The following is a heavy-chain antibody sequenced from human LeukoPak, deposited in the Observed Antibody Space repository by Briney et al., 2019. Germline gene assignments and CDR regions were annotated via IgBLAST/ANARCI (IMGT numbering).Heavy chain of an antibody. CDR1: GGSISSYY. D-gene: IGHD3-22*01. Sequence: SETLSLTCTVSGGSISSYYWSWNRQPPGKGLEWIGYIYYSGSTNYNPSLKSRVTISVDTSKKQFSLKLSSVTAADTAVYYCAGQYYDSSEDYFDYWGQGTLVTVSS. V-gene: IGHV4-59*01. J-gene: IGHJ4*02. CDR3: AGQYYDSSEDYFDY. CDR2: IYYSGST.